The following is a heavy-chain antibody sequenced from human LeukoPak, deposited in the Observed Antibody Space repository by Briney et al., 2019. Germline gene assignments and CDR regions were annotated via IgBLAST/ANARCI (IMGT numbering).Heavy chain of an antibody. CDR3: AREAVTRNYFDY. CDR2: ICSGGST. V-gene: IGHV3-53*01. CDR1: GFTFSTYN. J-gene: IGHJ4*02. Sequence: GGSLRLSCAASGFTFSTYNMNWVRQAPGKGLEWVSVICSGGSTYCADSVKGRFTISRDNSKNTLYLQMNSLRAEDTAVYYCAREAVTRNYFDYWGQGTLVTVSS. D-gene: IGHD4-17*01.